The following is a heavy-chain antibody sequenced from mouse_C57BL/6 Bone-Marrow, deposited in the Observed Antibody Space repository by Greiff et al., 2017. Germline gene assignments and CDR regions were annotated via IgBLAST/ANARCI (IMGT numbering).Heavy chain of an antibody. CDR3: QLRWFAY. Sequence: QVQLQQSGPELVKPGASVKISCKASGYAFSSSWLHWVKQRPGKGLEWIGRIYPGDGATNYNGKFKGKATLTADKSSSTAYMQLSSLTSEDSAVYFCQLRWFAYWGQGTLVTVSA. V-gene: IGHV1-82*01. D-gene: IGHD1-1*01. CDR2: IYPGDGAT. J-gene: IGHJ3*01. CDR1: GYAFSSSW.